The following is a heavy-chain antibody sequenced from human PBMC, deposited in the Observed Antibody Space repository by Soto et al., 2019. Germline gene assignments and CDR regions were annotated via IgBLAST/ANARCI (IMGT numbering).Heavy chain of an antibody. D-gene: IGHD6-19*01. CDR2: IYYSGST. CDR3: ARDLTYSSGWYGENWFDP. V-gene: IGHV4-61*01. Sequence: QVQLQESGPGLVKPSETLSLTCTVSGGSVSSGSYYWSWIRQPPGKGLEWIGYIYYSGSTNYNPSLKSRVTISVDTSKNQFSLNLSSVTAADTAVYYCARDLTYSSGWYGENWFDPWGQGTLVTVSS. CDR1: GGSVSSGSYY. J-gene: IGHJ5*02.